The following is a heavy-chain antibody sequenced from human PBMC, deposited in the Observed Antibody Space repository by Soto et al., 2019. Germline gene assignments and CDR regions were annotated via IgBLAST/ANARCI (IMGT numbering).Heavy chain of an antibody. CDR1: GGTFSSYA. J-gene: IGHJ6*02. Sequence: SVKVTCKASGGTFSSYAISWVRQAPGQGLGWMGGIIPIFGTANYAQKFQGRVTITADESTSTAYMELSSLRSEDTAVYYCARDRITMVRGMGYYYGMDVWGQGTTVMSP. D-gene: IGHD3-10*01. CDR3: ARDRITMVRGMGYYYGMDV. CDR2: IIPIFGTA. V-gene: IGHV1-69*13.